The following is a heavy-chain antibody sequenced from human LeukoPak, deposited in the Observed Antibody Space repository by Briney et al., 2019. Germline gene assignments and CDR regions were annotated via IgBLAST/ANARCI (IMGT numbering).Heavy chain of an antibody. CDR3: AKDKEAVASYYYYYGMDV. D-gene: IGHD6-19*01. CDR1: GFTFSSYG. CDR2: ISYDGRNK. V-gene: IGHV3-30*18. Sequence: GSLRLSCAASGFTFSSYGMHWVRQAPGKGVEWVAVISYDGRNKYYADSVKGRFTISRDNSKNTLYLQMNSLRAEDTAVYYCAKDKEAVASYYYYYGMDVWGKGTTVTVSS. J-gene: IGHJ6*04.